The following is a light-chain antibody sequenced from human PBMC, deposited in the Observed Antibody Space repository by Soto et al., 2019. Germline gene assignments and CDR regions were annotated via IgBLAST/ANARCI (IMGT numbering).Light chain of an antibody. CDR2: GAS. CDR3: QQYANSPLT. V-gene: IGKV3-20*01. Sequence: EIALTQSPGILSLSPGEGATLSCRASQSVSSSYLAWYQQKPGQAPRLLIYGASSRATGIPDRFSGSGSGTDVTLTISRLEPEDFAVYYCQQYANSPLTFGPGTKVDIK. CDR1: QSVSSSY. J-gene: IGKJ3*01.